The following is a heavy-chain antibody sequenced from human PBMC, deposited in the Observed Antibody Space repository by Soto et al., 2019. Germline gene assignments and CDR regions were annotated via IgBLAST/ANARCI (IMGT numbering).Heavy chain of an antibody. CDR1: GFSLSTSGVG. CDR2: IYWDDDK. Sequence: QITLKESGPTLVKPTQTLTPTCTFSGFSLSTSGVGVGWIRQPPGKALEWLALIYWDDDKRYSPSLKSRLTITKDTSKNQVVLTMTNMDPVDTATYYCAHTLLYSSGWYYFDYWGQGTLVTVSS. D-gene: IGHD6-19*01. CDR3: AHTLLYSSGWYYFDY. V-gene: IGHV2-5*02. J-gene: IGHJ4*02.